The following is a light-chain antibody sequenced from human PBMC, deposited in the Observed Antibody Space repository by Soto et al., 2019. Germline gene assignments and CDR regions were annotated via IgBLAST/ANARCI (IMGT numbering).Light chain of an antibody. CDR2: DTS. Sequence: EIVLTQSPATLSLSPGERATLSCRASQNVINYLAWYQQKPGQAPRLLIYDTSNRATCIPARFSGSGSRTDYPLIIRSLEPEDFAFYYCQQRASWRLTFGGGTKVEIK. V-gene: IGKV3-11*01. CDR3: QQRASWRLT. J-gene: IGKJ4*01. CDR1: QNVINY.